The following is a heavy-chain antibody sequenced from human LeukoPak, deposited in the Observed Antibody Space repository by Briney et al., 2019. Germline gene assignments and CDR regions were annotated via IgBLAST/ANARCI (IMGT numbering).Heavy chain of an antibody. J-gene: IGHJ4*02. D-gene: IGHD5-18*01. CDR2: INAGNGNT. Sequence: ASVKVSCKASGYTFTSYAMHWVRQAPGQRLEWVGWINAGNGNTKYSQEFQGRVTITRDTSASTAYMELSSLRSEDMAVYYCARGKTAMVLIDYWGQGTLVTVSS. CDR1: GYTFTSYA. V-gene: IGHV1-3*03. CDR3: ARGKTAMVLIDY.